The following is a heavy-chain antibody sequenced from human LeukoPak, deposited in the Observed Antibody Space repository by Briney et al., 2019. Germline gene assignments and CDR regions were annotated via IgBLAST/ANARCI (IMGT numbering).Heavy chain of an antibody. J-gene: IGHJ6*03. Sequence: ASVKVSCKASGYTFTDYYMHWVRQAPGQGLEWMGWINPNSGGTNYAQKFQGRVTMTRDTSISTAYMELSRLRSDDTAVYYCARGAGIHLLIYFYFYMDVWAKGSTVTVSS. V-gene: IGHV1-2*02. CDR3: ARGAGIHLLIYFYFYMDV. D-gene: IGHD2-8*01. CDR2: INPNSGGT. CDR1: GYTFTDYY.